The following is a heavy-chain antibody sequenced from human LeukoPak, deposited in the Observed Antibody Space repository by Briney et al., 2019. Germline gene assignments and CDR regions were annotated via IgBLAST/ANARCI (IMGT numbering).Heavy chain of an antibody. Sequence: PGGSLRLSCAASGFTFSSYEMNWVRQAPGKGLEWVSYISSSGSTIYYADSVKGRFTISRDNAKNSLYLQMNSLRAEDTAVYYCARDGGSTVTNDYWGQGTLVTVSS. CDR3: ARDGGSTVTNDY. CDR2: ISSSGSTI. J-gene: IGHJ4*02. V-gene: IGHV3-48*03. D-gene: IGHD4-11*01. CDR1: GFTFSSYE.